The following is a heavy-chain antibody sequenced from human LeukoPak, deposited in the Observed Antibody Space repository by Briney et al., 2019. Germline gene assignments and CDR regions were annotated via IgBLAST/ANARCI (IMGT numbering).Heavy chain of an antibody. CDR3: ARGCPRIQLWNWVDYYYMDV. Sequence: ASVKVSCKASGYTFTGYYMHWVRQAPGQGLEWMGWINPNSGGTNYAQKFQGRVTMTRDTSISTAYMELSRLRSDDTAVYYCARGCPRIQLWNWVDYYYMDVWGKGTTVTISS. D-gene: IGHD5-18*01. CDR1: GYTFTGYY. J-gene: IGHJ6*03. CDR2: INPNSGGT. V-gene: IGHV1-2*02.